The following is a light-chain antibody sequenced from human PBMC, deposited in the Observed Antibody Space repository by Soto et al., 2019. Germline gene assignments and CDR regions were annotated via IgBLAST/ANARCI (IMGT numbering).Light chain of an antibody. Sequence: DIQMTQSPSTLSASVGDIVTSTCRASHSISNWLAWYQQKPGKAPKLLIYNASTLESGVPSRFSGSASGTEFTLTISSLQPDDFATYFCQHYYTYWTFGQGTKVEIK. CDR3: QHYYTYWT. J-gene: IGKJ1*01. V-gene: IGKV1-5*01. CDR1: HSISNW. CDR2: NAS.